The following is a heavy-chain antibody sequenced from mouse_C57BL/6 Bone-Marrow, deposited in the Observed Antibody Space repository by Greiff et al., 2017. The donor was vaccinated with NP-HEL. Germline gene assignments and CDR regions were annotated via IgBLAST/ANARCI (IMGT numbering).Heavy chain of an antibody. CDR3: TTRWLLAWFAY. V-gene: IGHV14-4*01. CDR2: IDPENGDT. J-gene: IGHJ3*01. D-gene: IGHD2-3*01. Sequence: EVQLQQSGAELVRPGASVKLSCTASGFNIKDDYMHWVKQRPEQGLEWIGWIDPENGDTEYASKFQGKATITAATSSNTAYLQLSSLTSEDTAVYYCTTRWLLAWFAYWGQGTLVTVSA. CDR1: GFNIKDDY.